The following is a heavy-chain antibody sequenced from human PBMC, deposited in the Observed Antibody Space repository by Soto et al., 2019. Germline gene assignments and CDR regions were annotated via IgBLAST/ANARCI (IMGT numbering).Heavy chain of an antibody. V-gene: IGHV3-30*18. CDR1: GFTFSSYA. Sequence: PGASLRLSCAASGFTFSSYAMTWVRQAPGKGLKWVAVISYDGSNKYYADFVKVRFTFSRDNSKNTLYLQVNSLRAEDTAVYYCAKIRTGGLLGSRYFDYWGQGT. D-gene: IGHD7-27*01. CDR3: AKIRTGGLLGSRYFDY. J-gene: IGHJ4*02. CDR2: ISYDGSNK.